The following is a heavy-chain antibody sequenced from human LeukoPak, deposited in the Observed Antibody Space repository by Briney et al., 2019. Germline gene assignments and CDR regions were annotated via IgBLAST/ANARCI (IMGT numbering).Heavy chain of an antibody. Sequence: SETLSLTCTVSSSSITSGAYYWSWIRQPPGKGLEWIGYIYHSGNTYYNPSLKSRVTISVDRSKNQFSLKLSSVTAADTAVYYCARGTIFGVVTAGGYMDVWGKGTTVTVSS. V-gene: IGHV4-30-2*01. CDR3: ARGTIFGVVTAGGYMDV. J-gene: IGHJ6*03. D-gene: IGHD3-3*01. CDR1: SSSITSGAYY. CDR2: IYHSGNT.